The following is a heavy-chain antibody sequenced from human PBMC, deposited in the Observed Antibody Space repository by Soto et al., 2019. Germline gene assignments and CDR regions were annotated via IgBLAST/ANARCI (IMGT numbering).Heavy chain of an antibody. CDR2: INPSGGST. J-gene: IGHJ6*02. Sequence: ASVKVSCKASGYTFTSYYMHWVRQAPGQGLEWMGIINPSGGSTSYAQKFQGRVTMTRDTSTSTVYMELSSLRSEDTAVYYCARDEYCGGDCSTYYYYYGMDVWGQGTTVTVS. D-gene: IGHD2-21*02. CDR3: ARDEYCGGDCSTYYYYYGMDV. CDR1: GYTFTSYY. V-gene: IGHV1-46*01.